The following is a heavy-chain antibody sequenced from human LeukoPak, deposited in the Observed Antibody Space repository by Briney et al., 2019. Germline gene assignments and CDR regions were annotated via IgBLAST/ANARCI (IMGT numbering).Heavy chain of an antibody. CDR2: IYSGGNT. CDR3: ARLSPYSYGLAPIDY. D-gene: IGHD5-18*01. Sequence: GGSLRLSCAASGFTVSSNYMSWVGQAPGKGLEWVSVIYSGGNTYYADSVKGRFTISRDNSKNTLYLQMNSLRAEDTAVYYCARLSPYSYGLAPIDYWGQGTLVTVSS. J-gene: IGHJ4*02. V-gene: IGHV3-66*04. CDR1: GFTVSSNY.